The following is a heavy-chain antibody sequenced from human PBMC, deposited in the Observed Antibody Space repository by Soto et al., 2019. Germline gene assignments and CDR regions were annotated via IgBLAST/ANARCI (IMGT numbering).Heavy chain of an antibody. V-gene: IGHV3-48*02. CDR3: AREGGNLNWFDP. J-gene: IGHJ5*02. CDR2: ISSSSSTI. CDR1: GFTFSSYS. Sequence: EVQLVESGGGLVQPGGSLRRSCAASGFTFSSYSMNWVRQAPGKGLEWVSYISSSSSTIYYADSVKGRFTISRDKAKNSLSLQMNSLRDEDTAVYYCAREGGNLNWFDPWGQGTLVTVSS. D-gene: IGHD1-26*01.